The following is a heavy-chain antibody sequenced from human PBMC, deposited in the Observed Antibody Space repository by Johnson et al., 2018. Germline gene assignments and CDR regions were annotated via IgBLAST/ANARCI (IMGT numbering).Heavy chain of an antibody. Sequence: VQLQESGGGLVQPGGSLRLSCAASGFTLNDYWMHWVRQAPGKGLVWVSRIDTDGSITTYADSVKGRFTISRDNAESTLYLQMNSLRAEDTAVYYCARDLPHSSAIFGEGYGMDVGGQGTTVTVSS. D-gene: IGHD3-3*01. V-gene: IGHV3-74*01. J-gene: IGHJ6*02. CDR1: GFTLNDYW. CDR3: ARDLPHSSAIFGEGYGMDV. CDR2: IDTDGSIT.